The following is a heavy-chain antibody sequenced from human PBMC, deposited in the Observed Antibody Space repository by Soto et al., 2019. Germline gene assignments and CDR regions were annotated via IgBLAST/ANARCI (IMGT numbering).Heavy chain of an antibody. CDR2: IYDNGDT. Sequence: QVQLQEAGPGLVKPSQTLSLTCTVSGGAISSGSRYLTWVRQHPGKGLEWLGYIYDNGDTYSNTSLKSRVIISLDSSKNQFSLRLSSVPAADTAVYYFAMDRVSVGSDYWGQGNLVTVAS. D-gene: IGHD2-2*03. CDR3: AMDRVSVGSDY. V-gene: IGHV4-31*03. CDR1: GGAISSGSRY. J-gene: IGHJ4*02.